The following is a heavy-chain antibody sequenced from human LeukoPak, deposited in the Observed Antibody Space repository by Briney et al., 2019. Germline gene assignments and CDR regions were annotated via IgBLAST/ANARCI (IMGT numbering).Heavy chain of an antibody. CDR2: ISGSGGST. CDR3: AKIGYPLDY. J-gene: IGHJ4*02. CDR1: GFTVSSNY. V-gene: IGHV3-23*01. D-gene: IGHD6-13*01. Sequence: GGSLRLSCAASGFTVSSNYMSWVRQAPGKGLEWVSAISGSGGSTYYADSVKGRFTISRDNSKNTLYLQMNSLRAEDTAVYYCAKIGYPLDYWGQGTLVTVSS.